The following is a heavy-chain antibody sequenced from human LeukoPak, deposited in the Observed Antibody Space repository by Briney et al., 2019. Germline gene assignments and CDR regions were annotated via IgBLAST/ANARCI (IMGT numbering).Heavy chain of an antibody. V-gene: IGHV3-23*01. D-gene: IGHD3-9*01. J-gene: IGHJ4*02. Sequence: PGGSLRLSCAASGFTFSSYAMSWVRQAPGKGLEWVSAISGSGGSTYYVDSVKGRFTISRDNSKNTLYLQMNSLRAEDTAIYYCAKGVRFLDWWILDYWGQGSLVTVSS. CDR2: ISGSGGST. CDR3: AKGVRFLDWWILDY. CDR1: GFTFSSYA.